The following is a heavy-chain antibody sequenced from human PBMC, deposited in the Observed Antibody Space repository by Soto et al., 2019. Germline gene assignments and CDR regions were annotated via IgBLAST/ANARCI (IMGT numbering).Heavy chain of an antibody. Sequence: SVKVSCKASGFTFTSSAVQWVRQARGQRLEWIGWIVVGSGNTNYAQKFQERVTITRDMSTSTAYMELSSLRSEDTAVYYCAADPRSSSWPFYWGQGTLVTVSS. CDR2: IVVGSGNT. D-gene: IGHD6-6*01. J-gene: IGHJ4*02. CDR3: AADPRSSSWPFY. CDR1: GFTFTSSA. V-gene: IGHV1-58*01.